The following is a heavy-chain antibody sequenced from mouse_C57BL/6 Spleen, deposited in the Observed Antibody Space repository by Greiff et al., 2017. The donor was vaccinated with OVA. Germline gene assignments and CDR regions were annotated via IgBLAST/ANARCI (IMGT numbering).Heavy chain of an antibody. CDR3: ARGYGSSLPWFAY. D-gene: IGHD1-1*01. CDR1: GYTFPSYW. J-gene: IGHJ3*01. Sequence: VQLQQPGAELVMPGASVKLSCKASGYTFPSYWMHWVKQRPGQGLEWIGEIDPSDSYTNSNQKFKGKSTLTVDKSSSTAFMQLSSLTSEDSAVYDCARGYGSSLPWFAYWGQGTLVTVSA. CDR2: IDPSDSYT. V-gene: IGHV1-69*01.